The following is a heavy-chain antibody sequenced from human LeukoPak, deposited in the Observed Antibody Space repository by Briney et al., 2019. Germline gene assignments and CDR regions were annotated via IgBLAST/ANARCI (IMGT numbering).Heavy chain of an antibody. V-gene: IGHV4-34*01. CDR2: INHSGRT. D-gene: IGHD6-13*01. Sequence: SETLSLTCAVYGESFSDYYWTWIRQPPGKGLEWIGEINHSGRTNYNPSLKSRVTILADTSKNQFSLKLRSVTAADTAVYYCARHSTSWSSSWYEPVPRAFDIWGQGTMVTVSS. CDR1: GESFSDYY. J-gene: IGHJ3*02. CDR3: ARHSTSWSSSWYEPVPRAFDI.